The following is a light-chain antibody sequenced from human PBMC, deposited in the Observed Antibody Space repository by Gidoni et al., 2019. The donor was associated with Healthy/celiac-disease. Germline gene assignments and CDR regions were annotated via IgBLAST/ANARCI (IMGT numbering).Light chain of an antibody. CDR1: QSLVPSYGTTS. CDR3: MQGTHCPPRT. Sequence: DAVMAQSQLHLPVTLGQPASISCRSSQSLVPSYGTTSWNWFQQMPGPSPRRLIYKVSTRDSWVPDRFSGSGPGTYFTLKISMLDAEDVWVYYCMQGTHCPPRTFGHGPKVEIK. CDR2: KVS. J-gene: IGKJ1*01. V-gene: IGKV2-30*02.